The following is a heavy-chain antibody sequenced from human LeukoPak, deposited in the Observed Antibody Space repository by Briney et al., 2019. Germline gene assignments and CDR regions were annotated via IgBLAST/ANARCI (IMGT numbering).Heavy chain of an antibody. CDR3: ARGTDYYGSGSYRQDAFDI. V-gene: IGHV3-48*03. J-gene: IGHJ3*02. CDR2: IRSSGSTI. Sequence: PGGSLRLSCAASGFTFSSYEMNWVRQAPGKGLEWVSYIRSSGSTIYYADSVKGRFTISRDNAKNSLYLQMNSLRAEDTAVYYCARGTDYYGSGSYRQDAFDIWGQGTMVTVSS. D-gene: IGHD3-10*01. CDR1: GFTFSSYE.